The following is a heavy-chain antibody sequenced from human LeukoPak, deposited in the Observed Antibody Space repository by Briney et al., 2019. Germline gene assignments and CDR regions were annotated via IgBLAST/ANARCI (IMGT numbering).Heavy chain of an antibody. CDR2: ISSSGSTI. J-gene: IGHJ6*04. CDR3: AELGITMIGGV. CDR1: GFTFSSYE. D-gene: IGHD3-10*02. Sequence: GGPLRLSCAASGFTFSSYEMNWVRQAPGKGLEWVSYISSSGSTIYYADSVKGRFTISRDNAKNSLYLQMNSLRAEDTAVYYCAELGITMIGGVWGKGATVTISS. V-gene: IGHV3-48*03.